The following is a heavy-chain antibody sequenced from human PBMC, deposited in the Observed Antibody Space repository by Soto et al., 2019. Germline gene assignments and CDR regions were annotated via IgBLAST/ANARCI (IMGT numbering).Heavy chain of an antibody. CDR1: GGTFSSYT. CDR3: ARSHGELECFDP. D-gene: IGHD1-26*01. J-gene: IGHJ5*02. Sequence: QVQLVHSGAEVKKPGSSVKVSCKASGGTFSSYTISWVRQAPGEGLEWMGRIIPILGIANYAQKFQGRVTIPADKSTSPAYMELSSLRAEDTAVYYCARSHGELECFDPCCQGTLVTVSA. CDR2: IIPILGIA. V-gene: IGHV1-69*02.